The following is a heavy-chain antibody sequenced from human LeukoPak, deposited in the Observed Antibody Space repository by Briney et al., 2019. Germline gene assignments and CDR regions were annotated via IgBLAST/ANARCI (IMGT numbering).Heavy chain of an antibody. CDR2: INHSGST. CDR3: ARGRYCSSTSCPWGY. Sequence: PSETLSLTCAVYGGSFSGYYWSWIRQPPGKGLEWIGEINHSGSTNYNPSLKSRVTISVDTSKNQFSLKLSSVTAADTAVYYCARGRYCSSTSCPWGYWGRGTLVTVSS. V-gene: IGHV4-34*01. CDR1: GGSFSGYY. D-gene: IGHD2-2*01. J-gene: IGHJ4*02.